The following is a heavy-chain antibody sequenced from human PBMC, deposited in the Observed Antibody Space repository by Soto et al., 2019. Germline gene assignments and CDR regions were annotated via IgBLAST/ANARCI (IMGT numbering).Heavy chain of an antibody. Sequence: QVQLQQWGAGLSKPSETLSLTCAVYGGSFSGYYWSWIRQPPGKGLEWIGEINHSGSTNYNPSLKSRVTISVDTSKNQFSLKLSSVTAADTAVYYCARLAVSTVKSVYYYYYYMDVWGKGTTVTVSS. CDR2: INHSGST. D-gene: IGHD4-17*01. CDR3: ARLAVSTVKSVYYYYYYMDV. CDR1: GGSFSGYY. J-gene: IGHJ6*03. V-gene: IGHV4-34*01.